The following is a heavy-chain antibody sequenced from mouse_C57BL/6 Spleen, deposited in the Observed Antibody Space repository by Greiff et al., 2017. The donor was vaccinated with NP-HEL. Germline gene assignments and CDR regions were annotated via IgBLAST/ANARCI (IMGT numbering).Heavy chain of an antibody. D-gene: IGHD3-1*01. J-gene: IGHJ2*01. CDR3: ASRGGYFDY. CDR2: IYPGDGDT. CDR1: GYAFSSSW. Sequence: VQLQQSGPELVKPGASVKISCKASGYAFSSSWMNWVKQRPGKGLEWIGRIYPGDGDTNYNGKFKGKATLTADKSSSTAYMQLSSLTSEDSAVYFCASRGGYFDYWGQGTTLTVSS. V-gene: IGHV1-82*01.